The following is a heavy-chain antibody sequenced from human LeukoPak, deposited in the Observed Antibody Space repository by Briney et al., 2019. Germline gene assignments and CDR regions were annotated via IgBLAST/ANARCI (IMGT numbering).Heavy chain of an antibody. J-gene: IGHJ6*03. Sequence: PSETLSLTCTVSGGSISSSSYYWSWIRQPPGKGLEWIGYIYYSGSTNYNPSLKSRVTISVDTSKNQFSLKLSSVTAADTAVYYCARGYCSSTSCYNYYYYYMDVWGKGTTVTISS. V-gene: IGHV4-61*01. CDR1: GGSISSSSYY. D-gene: IGHD2-2*02. CDR3: ARGYCSSTSCYNYYYYYMDV. CDR2: IYYSGST.